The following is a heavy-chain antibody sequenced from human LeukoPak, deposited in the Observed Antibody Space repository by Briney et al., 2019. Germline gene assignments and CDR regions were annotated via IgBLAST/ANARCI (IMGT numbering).Heavy chain of an antibody. J-gene: IGHJ4*02. CDR1: GFIVSSNY. D-gene: IGHD2-21*01. CDR2: IYTGGTT. CDR3: AGDAYGKHYFDY. V-gene: IGHV3-53*01. Sequence: GGSLRLSCAASGFIVSSNYMSWVRQAPGKGLEWVSVIYTGGTTYYADSVKGRFTISRDNSKNTLYLQMNSLRAEDTAVYYCAGDAYGKHYFDYWGQGTLVTVSS.